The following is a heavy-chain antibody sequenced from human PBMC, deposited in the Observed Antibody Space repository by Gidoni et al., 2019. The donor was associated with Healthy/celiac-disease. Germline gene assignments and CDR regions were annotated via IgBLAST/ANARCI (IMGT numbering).Heavy chain of an antibody. D-gene: IGHD5-12*01. V-gene: IGHV4-59*01. Sequence: QVQLQESGPGLVKPSETLSLTCTVSGGSISSYYWSWILQPPGKGLEWIGYIYYSGSTNYNPSLKSRVTISVDTSKNQFSLKLSSVTAADTAVYYCARGGGYDYFDYWGQGTLVTVSS. CDR2: IYYSGST. CDR1: GGSISSYY. CDR3: ARGGGYDYFDY. J-gene: IGHJ4*02.